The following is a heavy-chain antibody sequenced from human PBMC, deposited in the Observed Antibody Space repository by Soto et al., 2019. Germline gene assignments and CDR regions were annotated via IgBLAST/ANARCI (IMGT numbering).Heavy chain of an antibody. J-gene: IGHJ6*02. V-gene: IGHV3-30*03. CDR2: ISYDGSNK. CDR3: AGESEKVGADYDFWSGYPNTSFYYYGIDV. Sequence: GGSLRLSFAASGFTFSSYVMHWVRQAPVKGLEWVAVISYDGSNKYYADSVKGRFTISRDNSKNTLYLQMNSLRAEDTAVYYCAGESEKVGADYDFWSGYPNTSFYYYGIDVFGQRTLVTVCS. D-gene: IGHD3-3*01. CDR1: GFTFSSYV.